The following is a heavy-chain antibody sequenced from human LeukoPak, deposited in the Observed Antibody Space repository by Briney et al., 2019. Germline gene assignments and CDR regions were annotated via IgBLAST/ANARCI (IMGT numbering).Heavy chain of an antibody. CDR2: INHSGNT. D-gene: IGHD3-10*01. Sequence: SETLSLTCAVYGGSFSGYYWSWIRQPPGKGLEWIGEINHSGNTNYNPSLKSRVTISVDSSNNHVYLTLNSVTAADTAVYYCAASLWFGINPEYWGQGTLVTVSS. CDR1: GGSFSGYY. V-gene: IGHV4-34*01. J-gene: IGHJ4*02. CDR3: AASLWFGINPEY.